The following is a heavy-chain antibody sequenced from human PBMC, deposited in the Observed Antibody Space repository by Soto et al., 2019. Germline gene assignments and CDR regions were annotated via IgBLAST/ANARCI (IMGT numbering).Heavy chain of an antibody. Sequence: GGSLRLSCAASGFTFSSYSMNWVRQAPGKGLEWVSSISSSSSYIYYADSVKGRFTISRDNAKNPLYLQMNSLRAEDTAVYYCARERCSSTSCYESDWFDPWGQGTLVTVSP. D-gene: IGHD2-2*01. J-gene: IGHJ5*02. CDR1: GFTFSSYS. CDR2: ISSSSSYI. V-gene: IGHV3-21*01. CDR3: ARERCSSTSCYESDWFDP.